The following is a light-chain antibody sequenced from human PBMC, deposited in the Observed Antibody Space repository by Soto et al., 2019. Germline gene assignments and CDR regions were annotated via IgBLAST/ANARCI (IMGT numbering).Light chain of an antibody. J-gene: IGKJ2*01. CDR1: QSVSSY. V-gene: IGKV3-11*01. CDR2: DAS. CDR3: QQRSNWPRYT. Sequence: EIVLTQFPATLSLSPGERATLSCRASQSVSSYLAWYQQKPGQAPRLLIYDASNRATGIPARFSGSGSGTDFTLTISSLEPEDFAVYYCQQRSNWPRYTFGQGTKVDIK.